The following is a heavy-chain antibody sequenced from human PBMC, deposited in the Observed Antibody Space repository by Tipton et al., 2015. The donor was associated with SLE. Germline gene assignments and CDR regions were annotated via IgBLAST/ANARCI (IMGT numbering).Heavy chain of an antibody. J-gene: IGHJ4*02. CDR2: ISYDGSNK. CDR3: ARNMVAAGGFDY. V-gene: IGHV3-30*03. Sequence: SLRLSCAASGFTFSNYGMHWVRQAPGKGLEWVAIISYDGSNKCYADSVKGRFTICRDNSKNTLCLQMNSLRAEDTAVYYCARNMVAAGGFDYWGQGTLVTVSS. D-gene: IGHD6-25*01. CDR1: GFTFSNYG.